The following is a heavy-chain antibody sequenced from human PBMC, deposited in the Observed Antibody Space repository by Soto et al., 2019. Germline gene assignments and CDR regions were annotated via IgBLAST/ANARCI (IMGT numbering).Heavy chain of an antibody. J-gene: IGHJ6*02. CDR1: GGSISSGGYY. D-gene: IGHD3-10*01. CDR2: IYYSGST. Sequence: QVQLQESGPGLVKPSQTLSLTCTVSGGSISSGGYYWSWIRQHPGKGLEWIGYIYYSGSTYYNPSLKGRVTISVDTSKNQFSLKLSSVTAADTAVYYCARGTKTRYGSGILSCPTGMDVWGQGTTVTVSS. V-gene: IGHV4-31*03. CDR3: ARGTKTRYGSGILSCPTGMDV.